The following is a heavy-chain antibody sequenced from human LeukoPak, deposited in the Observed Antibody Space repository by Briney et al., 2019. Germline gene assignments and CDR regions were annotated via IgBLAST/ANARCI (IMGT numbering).Heavy chain of an antibody. CDR2: ISAHNGNT. CDR3: ARESYCSGGNCYSGAGDY. Sequence: VASVKVSCKASGYTFTSYGISWVRQAPGQGLEWMGWISAHNGNTKYAQNLQGRVTMTTDTSTSTAYMELRRLTSDDTAVYYCARESYCSGGNCYSGAGDYWGQGTLVSVSS. V-gene: IGHV1-18*01. D-gene: IGHD2-15*01. J-gene: IGHJ4*02. CDR1: GYTFTSYG.